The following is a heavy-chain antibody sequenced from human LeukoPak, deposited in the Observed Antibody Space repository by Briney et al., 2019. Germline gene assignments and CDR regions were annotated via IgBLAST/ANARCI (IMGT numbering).Heavy chain of an antibody. CDR2: IRSKAYGGTT. D-gene: IGHD5-12*01. CDR1: GFTFGDYA. Sequence: GGSLRLSCTASGFTFGDYAMSWFRQAPGKGLEWVGFIRSKAYGGTTEYAASVKGRFTISRDDSKSITYLQMNSLKTEDTAVYYCAKDRRSFLRGFDYWGQGTLVTVSS. CDR3: AKDRRSFLRGFDY. V-gene: IGHV3-49*03. J-gene: IGHJ4*02.